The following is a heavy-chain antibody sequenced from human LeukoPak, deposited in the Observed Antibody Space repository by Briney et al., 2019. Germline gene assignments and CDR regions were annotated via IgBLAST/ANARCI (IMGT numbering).Heavy chain of an antibody. V-gene: IGHV1-69*13. CDR2: IIPIFGTA. J-gene: IGHJ3*02. D-gene: IGHD3-10*01. CDR3: ARASLLDVVRGVISAFDI. CDR1: GGTFSSYA. Sequence: SVTVSCKASGGTFSSYAISWVRQAPRQGLEWMGGIIPIFGTANYAQKFQGRVTITADESTSTAYMELSSLRSEDTAVYYCARASLLDVVRGVISAFDIWGQGTMVTVSS.